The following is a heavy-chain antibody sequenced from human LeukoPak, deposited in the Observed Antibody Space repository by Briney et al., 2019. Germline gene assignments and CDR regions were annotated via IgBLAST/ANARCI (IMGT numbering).Heavy chain of an antibody. V-gene: IGHV1-8*01. D-gene: IGHD4-17*01. CDR3: ARLYDYGDYRGVGAFDI. J-gene: IGHJ3*02. CDR1: GYTFTSYD. Sequence: ASVKVSCKASGYTFTSYDINWVRQATGQGLEWMGWMNPNSGNTGYAQKFQGRVTMTRNTSISTAYMELSSLRSEDTAVYYCARLYDYGDYRGVGAFDIWGQGTMVTVSS. CDR2: MNPNSGNT.